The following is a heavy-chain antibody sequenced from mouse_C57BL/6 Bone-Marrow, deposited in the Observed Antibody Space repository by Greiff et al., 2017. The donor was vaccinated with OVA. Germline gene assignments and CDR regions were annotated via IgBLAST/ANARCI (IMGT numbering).Heavy chain of an antibody. CDR1: GYTFTSYW. CDR2: IDPSDSYT. CDR3: AREGLEDYFDY. J-gene: IGHJ2*01. V-gene: IGHV1-59*01. Sequence: QVQLQQPGAELVRPGTSVKLSCKASGYTFTSYWMHWVKQRPGQGLEWIGVIDPSDSYTNYNQKFKGKATLTVDTSSSTAYMQLSSLTSEDSAVYYCAREGLEDYFDYWGQGTTLTVSS.